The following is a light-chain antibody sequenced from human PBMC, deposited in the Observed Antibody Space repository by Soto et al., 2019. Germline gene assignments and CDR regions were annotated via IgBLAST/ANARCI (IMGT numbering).Light chain of an antibody. V-gene: IGLV2-8*01. CDR3: SSYAGSNDYV. Sequence: QSALTQPPSASGSPGQSVTISCTGTSSDVGGYNFVSWYQHHPGTAPKLMIYEVSKRPSGVPDRFSGSKSGNTASLTVAGLAAEDEAYYYCSSYAGSNDYVFGTGTKLTVL. CDR2: EVS. CDR1: SSDVGGYNF. J-gene: IGLJ1*01.